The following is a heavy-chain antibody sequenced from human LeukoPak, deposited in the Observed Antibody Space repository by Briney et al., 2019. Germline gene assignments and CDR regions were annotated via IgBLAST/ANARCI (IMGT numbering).Heavy chain of an antibody. D-gene: IGHD3-22*01. J-gene: IGHJ1*01. CDR2: IYPGDSDT. Sequence: GESLKISCKGSGYSFTSYWIGWVRQMPGKVLDWMGIIYPGDSDTRYSPSFQCQGTISADKSISPAYLQWSSLKASDTAMYYCARLAYDSSGLGREYFQHWGQGTLVTVSS. CDR3: ARLAYDSSGLGREYFQH. V-gene: IGHV5-51*01. CDR1: GYSFTSYW.